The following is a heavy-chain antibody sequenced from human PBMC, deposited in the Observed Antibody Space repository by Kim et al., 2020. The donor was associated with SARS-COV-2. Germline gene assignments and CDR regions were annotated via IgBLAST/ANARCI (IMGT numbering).Heavy chain of an antibody. V-gene: IGHV3-30-3*01. CDR2: ISYDGSNK. CDR3: ARGSRRVQLERHPPYRNWFDP. J-gene: IGHJ5*02. Sequence: GGSLRLSCAASGFTFSSYAMHWVRQAPGKGLEWVAVISYDGSNKYYADSVKGRFTISRDNSKNTLYLQMNSLRAEDTAVYYCARGSRRVQLERHPPYRNWFDPWGQGTLVTVSS. D-gene: IGHD1-1*01. CDR1: GFTFSSYA.